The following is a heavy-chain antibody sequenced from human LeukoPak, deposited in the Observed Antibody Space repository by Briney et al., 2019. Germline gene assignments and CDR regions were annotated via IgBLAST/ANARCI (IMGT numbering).Heavy chain of an antibody. CDR3: STSYSSSWPLDY. V-gene: IGHV3-11*01. Sequence: SPGGSLRLSCAASGFTFSDYYMSWIRQAPGKGLEWVSYISSSGSTIYYADSVKGRFTNSRDNAKNSLYLQMDSLRAEDTAVYYCSTSYSSSWPLDYWGQGTLVTVSS. J-gene: IGHJ4*02. CDR2: ISSSGSTI. CDR1: GFTFSDYY. D-gene: IGHD6-13*01.